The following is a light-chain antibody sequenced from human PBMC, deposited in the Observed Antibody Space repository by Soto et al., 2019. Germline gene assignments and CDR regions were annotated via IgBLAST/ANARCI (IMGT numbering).Light chain of an antibody. CDR3: QQRSNRPPYT. CDR2: DAS. CDR1: QSVSSY. Sequence: EIVLTQSPATLSLSPGERATFSCRASQSVSSYLAWYQQKPGQAPRVLIYDASNRATGIPARFSGSGSGTDFTLTISSLEPEDFAVYYCQQRSNRPPYTFGQGTKLEIK. J-gene: IGKJ2*01. V-gene: IGKV3-11*01.